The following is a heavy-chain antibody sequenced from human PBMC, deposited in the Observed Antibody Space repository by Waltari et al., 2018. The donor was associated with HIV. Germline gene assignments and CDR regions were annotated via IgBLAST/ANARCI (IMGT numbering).Heavy chain of an antibody. D-gene: IGHD3-9*01. CDR3: ARGLDILTGHYHWFLDV. V-gene: IGHV4-61*02. Sequence: QVQLQESGPGLVKPSQTLSLTCTVSGGSITSGDYYWTWIRQPAGKGLEWIGRVYTSGSANYNPSLRIRVTRSLDTSKNQFSLKLTSVTAADTAVYYCARGLDILTGHYHWFLDVWGRGTLVTVSS. CDR1: GGSITSGDYY. CDR2: VYTSGSA. J-gene: IGHJ2*01.